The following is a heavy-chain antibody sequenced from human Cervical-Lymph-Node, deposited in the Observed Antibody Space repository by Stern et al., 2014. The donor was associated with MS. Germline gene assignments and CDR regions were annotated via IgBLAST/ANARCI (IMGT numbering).Heavy chain of an antibody. J-gene: IGHJ4*02. CDR3: ARDYEQVGATVYFFDY. CDR1: GFTFSSYS. CDR2: ISYIGESRSTV. V-gene: IGHV3-48*02. D-gene: IGHD1-26*01. Sequence: EVQLVESGGGLVQPGGSLRLSCAASGFTFSSYSMNWVRQAPGKGLEWVSYISYIGESRSTVYYADSVKGRFTISRDDAKNSLYLQMNSLRDEDTAVYYCARDYEQVGATVYFFDYWGQGTLVAVSS.